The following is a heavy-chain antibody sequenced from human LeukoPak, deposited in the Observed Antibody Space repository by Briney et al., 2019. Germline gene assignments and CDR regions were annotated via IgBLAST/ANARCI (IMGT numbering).Heavy chain of an antibody. Sequence: AGGSLRLSCAASGFTFSDYYMSWIRRAPGKGLEWVSYISSSGSTIYYADSVKGRFTISRDNAKNSLYLQMNSLRAEDTAVYYCARDSPHEMGDYVWGSYRQNAFDIWGQGTMVTVSS. CDR1: GFTFSDYY. J-gene: IGHJ3*02. V-gene: IGHV3-11*01. CDR3: ARDSPHEMGDYVWGSYRQNAFDI. CDR2: ISSSGSTI. D-gene: IGHD3-16*02.